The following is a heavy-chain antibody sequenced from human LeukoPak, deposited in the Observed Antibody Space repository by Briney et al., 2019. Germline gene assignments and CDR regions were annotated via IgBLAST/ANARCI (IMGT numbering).Heavy chain of an antibody. CDR1: GFTFSSYA. D-gene: IGHD1-14*01. J-gene: IGHJ2*01. V-gene: IGHV3-23*01. CDR3: AQLLDDNPIRWYFGL. CDR2: ISESGDTP. Sequence: GGSLRLSCAASGFTFSSYAMSWVRQAPGKGLEWVSSISESGDTPYYADSVKGLFTISRDNSKNTLYLQMSSLRAEDTAVYYCAQLLDDNPIRWYFGLWGRGTLVTVSS.